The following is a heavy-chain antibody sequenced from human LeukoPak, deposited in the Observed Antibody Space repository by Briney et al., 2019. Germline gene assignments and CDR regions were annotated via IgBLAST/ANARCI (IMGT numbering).Heavy chain of an antibody. Sequence: WASVKVSCKASGYTFTGYYMHWVRQAPGQGLEWMGWINPDSGGTNYAQKFQGRVTMTRDTSISTAYLELSWLRSDDTAVYYCARGGDVLRYFDWLPEHYYYYYYMDVWGKGTTVTISS. V-gene: IGHV1-2*02. CDR1: GYTFTGYY. D-gene: IGHD3-9*01. J-gene: IGHJ6*03. CDR2: INPDSGGT. CDR3: ARGGDVLRYFDWLPEHYYYYYYMDV.